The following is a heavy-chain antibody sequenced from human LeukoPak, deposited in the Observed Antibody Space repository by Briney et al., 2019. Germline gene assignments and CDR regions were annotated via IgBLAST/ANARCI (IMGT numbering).Heavy chain of an antibody. CDR3: ARGTRFAFTVRGGYDY. Sequence: PSETLSLTCAVYGGAFSGYYWSWIRQPPGKGLEWLEEINHSGSTNYNPSLKRRVTISVDTSKNQFSLKLSSVTAADTAVYYCARGTRFAFTVRGGYDYWGQGTLVTVSS. V-gene: IGHV4-34*01. D-gene: IGHD3-10*01. CDR2: INHSGST. J-gene: IGHJ4*02. CDR1: GGAFSGYY.